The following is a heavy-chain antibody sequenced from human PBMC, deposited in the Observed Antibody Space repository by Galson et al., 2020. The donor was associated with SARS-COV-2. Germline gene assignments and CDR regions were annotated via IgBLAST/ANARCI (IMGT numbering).Heavy chain of an antibody. CDR3: AGQTGDYADY. V-gene: IGHV4-39*01. D-gene: IGHD7-27*01. CDR1: GGSIDDTNYH. Sequence: ETSETLSLTCSVSGGSIDDTNYHWVWVRQSPAMGLEWVATIHYTGSTSYNQSLRSRVTISVDTSKNQFSLKLTSVIAADTAVYYCAGQTGDYADYWGHGTLVTVSS. CDR2: IHYTGST. J-gene: IGHJ4*01.